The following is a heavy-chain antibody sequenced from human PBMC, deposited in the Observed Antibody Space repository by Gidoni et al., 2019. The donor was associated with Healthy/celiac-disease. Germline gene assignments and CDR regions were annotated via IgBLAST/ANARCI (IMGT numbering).Heavy chain of an antibody. D-gene: IGHD1-26*01. Sequence: EVQLVESGGGLVQPGGSLILSCAASGFTFSSYEMNWVRQAPGKGLEWVSYISSSGSTIYYADSVKGRFTISRDNAKNSLYLQMNSLRAEDTAVYYCASNPTSYPNDAFDIWGQGTIVTVSS. CDR3: ASNPTSYPNDAFDI. J-gene: IGHJ3*02. CDR2: ISSSGSTI. CDR1: GFTFSSYE. V-gene: IGHV3-48*03.